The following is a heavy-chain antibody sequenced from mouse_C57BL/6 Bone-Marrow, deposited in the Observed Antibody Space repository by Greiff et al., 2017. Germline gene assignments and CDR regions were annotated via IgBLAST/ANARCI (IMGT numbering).Heavy chain of an antibody. CDR1: GYTFTDHT. CDR2: IYPRDGST. D-gene: IGHD4-1*01. Sequence: SDAELVKPGASVKISCKVSGYTFTDHTIHWMKQRPEQGLEWIGYIYPRDGSTKYTEKFKGKATLTADQSSSTVYMQLNSLTSEDSAVYFCARSENCTGDAMDYWGQGTSVTVSS. V-gene: IGHV1-78*01. J-gene: IGHJ4*01. CDR3: ARSENCTGDAMDY.